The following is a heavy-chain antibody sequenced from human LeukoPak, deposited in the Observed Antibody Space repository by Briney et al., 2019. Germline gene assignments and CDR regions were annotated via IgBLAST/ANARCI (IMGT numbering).Heavy chain of an antibody. CDR2: ISTTGGST. CDR1: GFSFNNYA. D-gene: IGHD4-23*01. Sequence: GGSLRLSCAASGFSFNNYAMSWVRQAPGKGLQWVSAISTTGGSTYYADSVKGRFTISRDNSKNTLSLQMDSLRVEDTAVYYCAKHWTTVVTPKGYYFDSWGQGTLVTVSS. V-gene: IGHV3-23*01. J-gene: IGHJ4*02. CDR3: AKHWTTVVTPKGYYFDS.